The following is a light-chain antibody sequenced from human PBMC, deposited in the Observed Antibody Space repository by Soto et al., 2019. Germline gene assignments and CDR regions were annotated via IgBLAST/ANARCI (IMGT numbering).Light chain of an antibody. CDR1: SSNIGAGYE. CDR2: ENN. J-gene: IGLJ1*01. CDR3: QSYDSSLSGYV. V-gene: IGLV1-40*01. Sequence: QSVLTQQPSVSEAPGQRVTISCTGSSSNIGAGYEAHWYQQVPGTAPKHLIYENNNRPSGVPDRFSGSKSGTSASLAITGLQAEDEAEYYCQSYDSSLSGYVFGTGTKLTVL.